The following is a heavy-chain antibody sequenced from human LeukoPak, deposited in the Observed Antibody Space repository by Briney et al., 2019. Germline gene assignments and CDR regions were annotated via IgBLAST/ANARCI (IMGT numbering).Heavy chain of an antibody. D-gene: IGHD2-15*01. CDR3: AKGWPATRY. V-gene: IGHV3-30*18. Sequence: GGSLRLPCAASGFTFSSYGMHWVRQAPGKGLEWVAVISYDGSNKYYADSVKGRFTISRDNSKNTLYLQMNSLRAEDTAVYYCAKGWPATRYWGQGTLVTVSS. CDR1: GFTFSSYG. J-gene: IGHJ4*02. CDR2: ISYDGSNK.